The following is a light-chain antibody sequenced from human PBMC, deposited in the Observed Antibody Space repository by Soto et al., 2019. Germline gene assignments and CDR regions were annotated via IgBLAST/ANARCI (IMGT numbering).Light chain of an antibody. CDR1: QSIGTY. CDR3: QESHST. V-gene: IGKV1-39*01. Sequence: DAQMTQSPSSLSASVGDSVTITCRASQSIGTYLDWYQHKPGKAPKLLSYAASSLQSGVPSRFSGSGSGTDFTLTISSLQPEDFATYDGQESHSTFGQGTKLEIK. J-gene: IGKJ2*01. CDR2: AAS.